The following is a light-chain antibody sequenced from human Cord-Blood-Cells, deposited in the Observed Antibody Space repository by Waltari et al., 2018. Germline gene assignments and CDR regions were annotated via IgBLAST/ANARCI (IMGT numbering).Light chain of an antibody. Sequence: QSALTQPASVSGSPGQSITISCTGTSSDVGSYNLVSWYQQYPGKAPKLMIYEGSKRPSWVSNRFSGSKSGNTASLTISGLQAEDEADYYCCSYAGSSTYVFGTGTKVTVL. V-gene: IGLV2-23*01. CDR2: EGS. CDR1: SSDVGSYNL. CDR3: CSYAGSSTYV. J-gene: IGLJ1*01.